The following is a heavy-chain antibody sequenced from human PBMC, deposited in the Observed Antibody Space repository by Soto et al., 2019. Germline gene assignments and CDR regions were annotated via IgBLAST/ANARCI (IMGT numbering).Heavy chain of an antibody. CDR3: AQQRVATPLVTFDY. CDR2: FIPIFGTT. V-gene: IGHV1-69*06. CDR1: GDSFSNYA. J-gene: IGHJ4*02. D-gene: IGHD2-15*01. Sequence: SVKVSCKGPGDSFSNYAISWVRQAPGQGLQWMGNFIPIFGTTNYAQTFQGRVAITADKSSTTAYMELSSLRSEDTAVYYCAQQRVATPLVTFDYWGQGSLVTVSS.